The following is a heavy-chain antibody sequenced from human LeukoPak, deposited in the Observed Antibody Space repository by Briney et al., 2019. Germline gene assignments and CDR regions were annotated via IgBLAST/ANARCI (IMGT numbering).Heavy chain of an antibody. CDR1: GFTFSRYW. CDR2: IKEDGSVK. V-gene: IGHV3-7*01. J-gene: IGHJ4*02. Sequence: GGSLRLSCAASGFTFSRYWMSGGRQAPGKGREWGAYIKEDGSVKSYADSMEGRFTISRDNAKNSLYLQMNRVRAEDTAVYYCASSRLPGYWGQGTLVTVSS. D-gene: IGHD4-11*01. CDR3: ASSRLPGY.